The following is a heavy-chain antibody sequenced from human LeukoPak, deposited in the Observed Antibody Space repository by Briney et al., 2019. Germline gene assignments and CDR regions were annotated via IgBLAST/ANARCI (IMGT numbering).Heavy chain of an antibody. CDR1: AFSLNAYN. J-gene: IGHJ4*02. CDR2: ISSSSSYI. D-gene: IGHD1-26*01. Sequence: PGGSLRLSCAASAFSLNAYNMNWVRQAPGKGLEWVSSISSSSSYIYYADSVKGRFTISRDNAKNSLYLQMNSLRAEDTAVYYCARGESGSSDYWGQGTLVTVSS. CDR3: ARGESGSSDY. V-gene: IGHV3-21*01.